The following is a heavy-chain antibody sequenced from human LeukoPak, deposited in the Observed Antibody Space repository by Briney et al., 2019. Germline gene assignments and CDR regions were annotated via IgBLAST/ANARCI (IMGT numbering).Heavy chain of an antibody. J-gene: IGHJ4*02. V-gene: IGHV4-39*07. D-gene: IGHD3-16*02. CDR2: IYYSGST. CDR3: ARVFKRVITFGEVIVNPKYYLDY. Sequence: SETLSLTCTVSGGSISSSHYYWDWIRQPPGKGLEWIGNIYYSGSTYYNPSLKSRVTISIDTSRNQFSLKLNSVTAADTAMYYCARVFKRVITFGEVIVNPKYYLDYWGQGTLVTVSS. CDR1: GGSISSSHYY.